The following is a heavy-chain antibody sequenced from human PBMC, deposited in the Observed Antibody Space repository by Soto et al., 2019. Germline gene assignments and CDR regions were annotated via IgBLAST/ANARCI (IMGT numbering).Heavy chain of an antibody. CDR1: GVSVRSYT. CDR2: VFSSVSA. J-gene: IGHJ4*02. D-gene: IGHD2-21*01. V-gene: IGHV4-4*07. Sequence: SETLCLTCIVSGVSVRSYTWGWVRQAANKGLEWIGRVFSSVSATYNPSLKSRVSISMDTPENRISLKLDSVTAADAGGYFGARDGMTPGDTWGTGT. CDR3: ARDGMTPGDT.